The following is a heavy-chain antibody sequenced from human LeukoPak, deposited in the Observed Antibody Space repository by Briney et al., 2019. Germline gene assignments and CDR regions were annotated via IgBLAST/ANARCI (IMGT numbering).Heavy chain of an antibody. CDR3: ARDIPTDYQVRGTYPDY. Sequence: PGRSLRLSCAASGFTFSSYAMHWVRQAPGKGLEWVAVISYDGSNKYYADSVKGRFTISRDNSKNTLYLQMNSLRAEDTAVYYCARDIPTDYQVRGTYPDYWGQGTLVTVSS. D-gene: IGHD3-10*01. CDR2: ISYDGSNK. J-gene: IGHJ4*02. V-gene: IGHV3-30*14. CDR1: GFTFSSYA.